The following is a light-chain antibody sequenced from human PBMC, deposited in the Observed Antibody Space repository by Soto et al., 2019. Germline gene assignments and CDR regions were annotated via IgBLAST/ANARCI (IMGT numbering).Light chain of an antibody. CDR3: QQLHDYPIT. V-gene: IGKV1-39*01. CDR1: QSISNY. J-gene: IGKJ5*01. Sequence: DIQMTQSPSSLSASVGDRVTMSCRASQSISNYLNWYQQKPGNAPKLLISSESGLQSGVPSRFSGSGSGTDLTLTISRLQPEDFATYYCQQLHDYPITXGQGTRLEIK. CDR2: SES.